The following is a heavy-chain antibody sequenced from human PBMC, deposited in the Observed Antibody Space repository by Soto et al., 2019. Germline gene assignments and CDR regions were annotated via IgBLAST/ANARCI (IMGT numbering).Heavy chain of an antibody. CDR1: GGSISSGDYY. V-gene: IGHV4-30-4*01. D-gene: IGHD6-6*01. CDR3: ARDGSSSEVDY. J-gene: IGHJ4*02. Sequence: NPSETLSLTCTVSGGSISSGDYYWSWIRQPPGKGLEWIGYIYYSGSTYYNPSLKSRVTISVDTSKNQFSLKLSSVTAADTAVYYCARDGSSSEVDYWGQGTLVTVSS. CDR2: IYYSGST.